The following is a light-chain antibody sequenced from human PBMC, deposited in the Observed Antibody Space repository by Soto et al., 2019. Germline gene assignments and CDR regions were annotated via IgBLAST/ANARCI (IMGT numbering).Light chain of an antibody. CDR2: DAS. CDR1: ESVTDY. Sequence: EIVLTQSPATLSLSPGERGTLSCRASESVTDYLAWYQQKPGQAPGLLIYDASSRATGIPDRFSGSGSGTDFTLTISRLEPEDFAVYYCQQFSNSLTFGQGTRLEIK. J-gene: IGKJ5*01. V-gene: IGKV3-20*01. CDR3: QQFSNSLT.